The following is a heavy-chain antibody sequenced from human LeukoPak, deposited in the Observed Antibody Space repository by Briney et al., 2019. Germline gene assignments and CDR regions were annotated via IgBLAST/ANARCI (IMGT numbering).Heavy chain of an antibody. J-gene: IGHJ4*02. CDR2: MNPNSGNT. Sequence: GASVKVSCKASGYTFTSYDINWVRQATGQGPEWMGWMNPNSGNTGYAQKFQGRVTMTRNTSISTAYMELSSLRSEDTAVYYCARCLMVRGVIISGYWGQGTLVTVSS. V-gene: IGHV1-8*01. CDR1: GYTFTSYD. D-gene: IGHD3-10*01. CDR3: ARCLMVRGVIISGY.